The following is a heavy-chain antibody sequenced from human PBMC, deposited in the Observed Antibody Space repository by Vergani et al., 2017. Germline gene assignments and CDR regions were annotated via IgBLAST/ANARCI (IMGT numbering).Heavy chain of an antibody. CDR3: ARDFAPTADTGSDF. Sequence: VQLVESGGGVVQPGGSLRLSCAASGFTFSTYSLNWVRQAPGKGLDWVSYISTSSSTIYYADSVKGRFTISRDNAKNSLFLQMNRLRAEDTAVYYCARDFAPTADTGSDFWGQGTLVTVSS. CDR2: ISTSSSTI. D-gene: IGHD7-27*01. CDR1: GFTFSTYS. V-gene: IGHV3-48*01. J-gene: IGHJ4*02.